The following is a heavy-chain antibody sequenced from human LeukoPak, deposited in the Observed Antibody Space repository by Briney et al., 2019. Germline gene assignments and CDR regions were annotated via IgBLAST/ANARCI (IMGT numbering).Heavy chain of an antibody. J-gene: IGHJ4*02. CDR1: GLTFSDYY. V-gene: IGHV3-11*01. Sequence: GGSLRLSCAASGLTFSDYYMSWIRQVPGKGLEWVSYISSSGSSIYYADSVKGRFTISRDNAKNSLYLQMNSLRAEDTAVYYCARGSSWYGFDYWGQGTLVTVSS. CDR3: ARGSSWYGFDY. CDR2: ISSSGSSI. D-gene: IGHD6-13*01.